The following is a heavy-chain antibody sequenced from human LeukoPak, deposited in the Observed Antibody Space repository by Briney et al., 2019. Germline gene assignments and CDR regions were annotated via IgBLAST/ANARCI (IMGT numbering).Heavy chain of an antibody. CDR2: INHSGST. J-gene: IGHJ4*02. D-gene: IGHD6-6*01. Sequence: PSETLSLTCAVYGGSFSGYYWNWIRQPPGKGLEWIGEINHSGSTNYNPSLKSRVTISVDTSKNQFSLKLSSETAADTAVYYCARGLRKYSSSSSPVYWGQGTLVTVP. CDR3: ARGLRKYSSSSSPVY. CDR1: GGSFSGYY. V-gene: IGHV4-34*01.